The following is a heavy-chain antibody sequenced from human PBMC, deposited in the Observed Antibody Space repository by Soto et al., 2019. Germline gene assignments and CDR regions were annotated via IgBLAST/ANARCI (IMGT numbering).Heavy chain of an antibody. CDR1: GFTFSRYS. J-gene: IGHJ6*02. D-gene: IGHD3-3*01. V-gene: IGHV3-48*02. CDR3: ASCPSHHYDLCSGVYYYYGMDV. CDR2: ISSSSSTI. Sequence: GGSLRLSCAASGFTFSRYSMNWVRQAPGKGLEWVSYISSSSSTIYYADSVKGRFTISRDNAKNSLYLQMNSLRDEDTAVYYCASCPSHHYDLCSGVYYYYGMDVWGQGTTVTVSS.